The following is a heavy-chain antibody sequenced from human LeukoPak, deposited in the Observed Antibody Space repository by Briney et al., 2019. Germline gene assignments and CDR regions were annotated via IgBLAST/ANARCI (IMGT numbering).Heavy chain of an antibody. D-gene: IGHD4-17*01. CDR2: IIPILGIA. J-gene: IGHJ4*02. CDR1: GGTFIIYT. CDR3: ALVTTSKTAPFDY. Sequence: ASVKVSCKASGGTFIIYTISWVRQAPGQGLEWMGRIIPILGIANYAQKFQGRVTITADKSTSTAYMELSSLRSEDTAVYYCALVTTSKTAPFDYWGQGTLVTVSS. V-gene: IGHV1-69*02.